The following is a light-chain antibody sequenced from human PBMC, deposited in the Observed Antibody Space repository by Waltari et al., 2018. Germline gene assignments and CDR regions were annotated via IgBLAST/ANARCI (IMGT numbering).Light chain of an antibody. Sequence: QSALTQPASVSGSLGQSLTIPCTGTHSDIGAYDYVYWYQQHPGKAPKLILFDVSHRPSGISNRFSGSKSGDTSSLTSSGLQPEDEADYYCSSYSYITTLQIFGTGTRLTV. CDR2: DVS. CDR3: SSYSYITTLQI. V-gene: IGLV2-14*01. J-gene: IGLJ1*01. CDR1: HSDIGAYDY.